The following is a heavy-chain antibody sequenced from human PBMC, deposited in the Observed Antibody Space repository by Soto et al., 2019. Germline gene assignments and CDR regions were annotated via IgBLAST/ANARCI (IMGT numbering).Heavy chain of an antibody. D-gene: IGHD6-6*01. Sequence: LSLTCAVYGGSFSGYYWSWIRQPPGKGLEWIGEINHSGSTNYNPSLKSRVTTSVDTSKNRFSLKLSSVTAADTAVYYCAREAREQQLVSFDYWGQGTLVTVSS. J-gene: IGHJ4*02. V-gene: IGHV4-34*01. CDR2: INHSGST. CDR1: GGSFSGYY. CDR3: AREAREQQLVSFDY.